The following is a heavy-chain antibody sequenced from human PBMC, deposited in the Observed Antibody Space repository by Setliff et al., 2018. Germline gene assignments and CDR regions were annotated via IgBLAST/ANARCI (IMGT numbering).Heavy chain of an antibody. D-gene: IGHD1-1*01. CDR2: IYYSGST. CDR1: GGSISSSSYY. V-gene: IGHV4-39*07. CDR3: STTGTYRYFDY. J-gene: IGHJ4*02. Sequence: PSETLSLTCTVSGGSISSSSYYWGWIRQPPGKGLEWIGSIYYSGSTYYNPSLKSRVTISVDTSKNQFSLKLSSVTAADTAVYYCSTTGTYRYFDYWGQGTLVTVSS.